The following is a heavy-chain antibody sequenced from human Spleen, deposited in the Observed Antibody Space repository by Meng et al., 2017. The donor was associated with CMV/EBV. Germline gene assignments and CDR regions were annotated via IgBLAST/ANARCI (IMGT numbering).Heavy chain of an antibody. V-gene: IGHV3-30*02. J-gene: IGHJ6*02. CDR3: AIDAFGPASEGENYFYYGMDV. D-gene: IGHD3/OR15-3a*01. CDR1: GFTFSSYS. CDR2: MRFGGRDE. Sequence: GESLKISCAASGFTFSSYSMNWVRQAPVKGLEWVAFMRFGGRDEYYADSVKGRFTISRDNSKNTLYLQMTSLRPEDTAVYYCAIDAFGPASEGENYFYYGMDVWGQGTTVTVSS.